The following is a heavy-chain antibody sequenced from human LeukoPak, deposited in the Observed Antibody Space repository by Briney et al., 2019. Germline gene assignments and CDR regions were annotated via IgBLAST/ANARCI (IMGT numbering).Heavy chain of an antibody. Sequence: GGSLRLSCAASGFIFSNAWMAWVRQAPGKGLEWVGRIKSKTDGGTTDYAAPVKGRFTISRDDSKDTLYLQMNSLKTEDTAVYFCATSSGWTGTFDYWGQGTLVTVSS. J-gene: IGHJ4*02. CDR1: GFIFSNAW. V-gene: IGHV3-15*01. CDR2: IKSKTDGGTT. D-gene: IGHD6-19*01. CDR3: ATSSGWTGTFDY.